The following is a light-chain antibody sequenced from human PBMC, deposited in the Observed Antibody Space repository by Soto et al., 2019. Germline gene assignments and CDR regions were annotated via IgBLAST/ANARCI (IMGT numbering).Light chain of an antibody. J-gene: IGLJ2*01. Sequence: QSALTQPASVSGSPGQSITISCTGTSSDVGGYDYVSWYQQHPGKVPKLMIYEVFRRPSGISDRFSGSKSGNTASLTISGLQAEEEADYYCSSYTTASTFVFGGGNKHTVL. CDR2: EVF. V-gene: IGLV2-14*03. CDR3: SSYTTASTFV. CDR1: SSDVGGYDY.